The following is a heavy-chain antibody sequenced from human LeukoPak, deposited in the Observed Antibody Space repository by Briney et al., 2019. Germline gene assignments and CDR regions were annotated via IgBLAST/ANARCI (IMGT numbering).Heavy chain of an antibody. CDR2: IKQDESEK. V-gene: IGHV3-7*01. CDR1: GFTFSSYW. Sequence: GGSLRLSCVASGFTFSSYWMSWVRQAPGKGLEWVANIKQDESEKYYVDSVKGRFTISRDNAKNSVYLQMNSLRGEDTAVYYCATPTVRLGELSLSVWGQGTLVTVSS. J-gene: IGHJ4*02. CDR3: ATPTVRLGELSLSV. D-gene: IGHD3-16*02.